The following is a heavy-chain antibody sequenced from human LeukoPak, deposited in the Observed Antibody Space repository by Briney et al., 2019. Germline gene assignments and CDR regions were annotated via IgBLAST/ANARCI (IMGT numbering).Heavy chain of an antibody. V-gene: IGHV3-23*01. CDR3: AKDRFSDNWNDDDYYYGMDV. Sequence: GGSLRLSCAASGFTFSSYAMSWVRQAPGKALECVSAISGSGGSTYYADSVKGRFTISRDNSKNTLYLQMNSLRAEDTAVYYCAKDRFSDNWNDDDYYYGMDVWGQGTTVTVSS. CDR1: GFTFSSYA. J-gene: IGHJ6*02. D-gene: IGHD1-1*01. CDR2: ISGSGGST.